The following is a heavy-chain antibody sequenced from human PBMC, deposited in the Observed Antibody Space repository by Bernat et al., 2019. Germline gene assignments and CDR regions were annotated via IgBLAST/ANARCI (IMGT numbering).Heavy chain of an antibody. CDR3: ARHAYSSSLYRYFHH. V-gene: IGHV4-39*01. D-gene: IGHD2-15*01. CDR2: IYYSGST. J-gene: IGHJ1*01. Sequence: QLQLQESGPGLVKPSETLSLTCTVSGGSINSIHYYWGWIRQPPGMGLEWIGSIYYSGSTYNNPSLKSRVTISIDTSKNQFSLKLSSVTAADTAVYYCARHAYSSSLYRYFHHWGQGTLVTVSS. CDR1: GGSINSIHYY.